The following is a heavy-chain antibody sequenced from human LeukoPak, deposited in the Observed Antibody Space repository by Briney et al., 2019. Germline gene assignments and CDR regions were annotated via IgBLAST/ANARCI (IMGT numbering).Heavy chain of an antibody. J-gene: IGHJ3*02. CDR1: GGSVSSGSYY. CDR3: ARRSRRGQGSAGAFDI. V-gene: IGHV4-61*01. CDR2: IYYSGST. D-gene: IGHD3-10*01. Sequence: SETLSLTCTVSGGSVSSGSYYWTWIRQPPGKGLEWIGYIYYSGSTNYNPSLKSRVTISVDTSKNQFSLKLSSVTAADTAVYYCARRSRRGQGSAGAFDIWGQGTMVTVSS.